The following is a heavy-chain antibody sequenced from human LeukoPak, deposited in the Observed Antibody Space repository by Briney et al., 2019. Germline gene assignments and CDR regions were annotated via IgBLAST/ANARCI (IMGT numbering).Heavy chain of an antibody. CDR3: ARKDTAMALDAFDI. CDR1: GVSISSGDYY. V-gene: IGHV4-30-4*01. J-gene: IGHJ3*02. D-gene: IGHD5-18*01. CDR2: IYYSGST. Sequence: PSQTLSLTCTVSGVSISSGDYYWSWIRQPPGKGLEWIGYIYYSGSTYYNPSLKSRVTISVDTSKNQFSLKLSPVTAADTAVYYCARKDTAMALDAFDIWGQGTMVTVSS.